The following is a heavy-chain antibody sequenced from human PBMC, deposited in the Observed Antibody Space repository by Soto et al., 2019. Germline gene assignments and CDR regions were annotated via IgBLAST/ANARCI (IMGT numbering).Heavy chain of an antibody. CDR1: GGSISSYY. D-gene: IGHD1-20*01. CDR3: AGRRTRYNCNDDAFAI. CDR2: IYYSGST. V-gene: IGHV4-59*01. J-gene: IGHJ3*02. Sequence: PSETLSLTCTVSGGSISSYYWSWIRQPPGKGLEWIGYIYYSGSTNYNPSLKSRVTISVDTSKNQFSLKLSSVTAADTAVYYCAGRRTRYNCNDDAFAIWGQGTMVTVSS.